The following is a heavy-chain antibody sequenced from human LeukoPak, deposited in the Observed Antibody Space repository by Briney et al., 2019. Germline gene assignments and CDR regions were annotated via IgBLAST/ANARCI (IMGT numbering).Heavy chain of an antibody. CDR1: GGSISSGGYY. J-gene: IGHJ6*02. D-gene: IGHD3-10*01. CDR3: ARDSVPGITMVRGEGIYGMDV. V-gene: IGHV4-31*03. CDR2: IYYSGST. Sequence: PSETLSLTCTVSGGSISSGGYYWSWIRQHPGKGLEWIGYIYYSGSTYYNPSLKCRVTISVDTSKNQFSLKLSSVTAADTAVYYCARDSVPGITMVRGEGIYGMDVWGQGTTVTVSS.